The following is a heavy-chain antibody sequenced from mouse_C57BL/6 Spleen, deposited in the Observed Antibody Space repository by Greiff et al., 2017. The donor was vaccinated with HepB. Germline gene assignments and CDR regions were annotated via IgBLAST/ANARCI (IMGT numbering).Heavy chain of an antibody. D-gene: IGHD1-1*01. CDR2: IYPRSGNT. V-gene: IGHV1-81*01. J-gene: IGHJ4*01. Sequence: QVQLQQSGAELARPGASVKLSCKASGYTFTSYGISWVKQRTGQGLEWIGEIYPRSGNTYYNERFKGKGTLTADKSSSTAYMELRSLTSEDSAVYFCARSGIAYYYGSGEMDYWGQGTSVTVSS. CDR3: ARSGIAYYYGSGEMDY. CDR1: GYTFTSYG.